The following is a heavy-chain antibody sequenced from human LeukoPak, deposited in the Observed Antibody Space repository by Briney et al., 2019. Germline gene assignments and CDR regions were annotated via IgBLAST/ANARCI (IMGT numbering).Heavy chain of an antibody. J-gene: IGHJ4*02. CDR2: LYASGIT. V-gene: IGHV3-66*01. CDR1: RFTFSDYY. Sequence: GGSLRLSCAASRFTFSDYYMSWVRQAPGKGLEWVSVLYASGITKYADSVKGRFTISRDTSDNTLNLQMNGLGVEDSAVYYCAAKGNGYTGIYVFAHWGQGTLVTVSA. CDR3: AAKGNGYTGIYVFAH. D-gene: IGHD1-26*01.